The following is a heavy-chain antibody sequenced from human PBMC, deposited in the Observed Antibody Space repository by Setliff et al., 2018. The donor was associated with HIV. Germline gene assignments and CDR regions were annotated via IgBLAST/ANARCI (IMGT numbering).Heavy chain of an antibody. CDR3: ARHQSGYNFSPFDN. CDR1: GGSISSNSYY. Sequence: SETLSLTCTVPGGSISSNSYYWGWIRQPPGKGLEWIGNIYHSGSTYYNPSLRSRITISVDTSKNQFSLIVSSVTAADTATYYCARHQSGYNFSPFDNWGLGSLVTVSS. V-gene: IGHV4-39*01. J-gene: IGHJ4*02. CDR2: IYHSGST. D-gene: IGHD5-12*01.